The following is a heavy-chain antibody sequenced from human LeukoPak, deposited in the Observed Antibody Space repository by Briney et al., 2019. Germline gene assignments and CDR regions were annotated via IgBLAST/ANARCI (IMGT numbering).Heavy chain of an antibody. V-gene: IGHV2-5*01. D-gene: IGHD3-22*01. CDR2: IYWNDDK. Sequence: TLSLTCTVSGGSISSYYWSWIRQPPGKALEWLALIYWNDDKRYSPSLKSRLTITKDTSKNQVVLTMTNMDPVDTATYYCATSAGDSSGYGLFDYWGQGTLVTVPS. CDR3: ATSAGDSSGYGLFDY. J-gene: IGHJ4*02. CDR1: GGSISSYYW.